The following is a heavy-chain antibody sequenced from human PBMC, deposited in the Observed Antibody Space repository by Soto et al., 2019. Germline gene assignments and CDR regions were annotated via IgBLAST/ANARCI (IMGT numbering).Heavy chain of an antibody. Sequence: VASVKVSCKASGGTFSSYAISWVRQAPGQGLEWMGGIIPIFGTANYAQKFQGRVTITADESTSTAYMELSSLRSEDTAVYYCARQGENCGGDCYPYYYGMDVWGQGTTVTVSS. J-gene: IGHJ6*02. V-gene: IGHV1-69*13. CDR2: IIPIFGTA. D-gene: IGHD2-21*02. CDR3: ARQGENCGGDCYPYYYGMDV. CDR1: GGTFSSYA.